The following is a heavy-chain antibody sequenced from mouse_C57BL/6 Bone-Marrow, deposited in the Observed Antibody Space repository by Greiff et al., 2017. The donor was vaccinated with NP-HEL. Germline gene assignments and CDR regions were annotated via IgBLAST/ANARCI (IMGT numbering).Heavy chain of an antibody. CDR1: GYTFTDYY. CDR2: INPYNGGT. D-gene: IGHD1-1*02. V-gene: IGHV1-19*01. CDR3: ARSPLWAY. J-gene: IGHJ3*01. Sequence: EVKLMESGPVLVKPGASVKMSCKASGYTFTDYYMNWVKQSHGKSLEWIGVINPYNGGTSYNQKFKGKATLTVDKSSSTAYMELNSLTSEDSAVYYCARSPLWAYWGQGTLVTVSA.